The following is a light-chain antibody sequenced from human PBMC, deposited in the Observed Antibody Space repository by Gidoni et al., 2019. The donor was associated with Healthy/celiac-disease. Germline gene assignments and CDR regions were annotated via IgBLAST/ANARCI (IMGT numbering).Light chain of an antibody. CDR2: KAS. CDR3: QQYNSYPWT. Sequence: IPLTQSPSTLSASVGDRVTITCRASQGISSWLAWYQQKPGKAPKLLIYKASSLDSGVPSRFSGSGSGTEFTLTISSLQPDDFAAYYCQQYNSYPWTFGQGTKVEIK. V-gene: IGKV1-5*03. CDR1: QGISSW. J-gene: IGKJ1*01.